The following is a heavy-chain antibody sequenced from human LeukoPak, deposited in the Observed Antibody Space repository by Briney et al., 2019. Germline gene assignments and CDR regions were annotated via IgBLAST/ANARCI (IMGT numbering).Heavy chain of an antibody. CDR1: GGSISSDY. V-gene: IGHV4-4*07. D-gene: IGHD2-21*02. J-gene: IGHJ5*02. CDR3: ARQSNCGGDCYSIWFDP. CDR2: IYTSGST. Sequence: SETLSLACTVSGGSISSDYWIWIRQSAGKGLEWIGRIYTSGSTNYNPSLKSRVTMSVDTSKNQFPLKLTSVTAADTAVYYCARQSNCGGDCYSIWFDPWGQGTLVTVSS.